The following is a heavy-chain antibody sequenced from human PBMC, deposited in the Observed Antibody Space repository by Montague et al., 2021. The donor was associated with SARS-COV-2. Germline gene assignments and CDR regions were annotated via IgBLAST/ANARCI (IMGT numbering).Heavy chain of an antibody. D-gene: IGHD3-10*01. CDR3: ARPNFPARGYYGSAFDI. CDR2: ISGYNGST. Sequence: SVKVSCKASGYTFSNYHITWVRQAPGQGLEWMGWISGYNGSTNFAQKLQGRITMTTDTSTSTAYMELRSLRSDDTAVYYCARPNFPARGYYGSAFDIWGQGTMVTVSS. V-gene: IGHV1-18*01. CDR1: GYTFSNYH. J-gene: IGHJ3*02.